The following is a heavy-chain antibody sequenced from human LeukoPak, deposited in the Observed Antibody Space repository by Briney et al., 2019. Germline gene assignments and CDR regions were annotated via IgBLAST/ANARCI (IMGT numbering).Heavy chain of an antibody. V-gene: IGHV4-34*01. Sequence: SETLSLTCAVYGGSFTGYYWSWIRQPPGKGLEGIGEINHSGSTNYNPSRQSRATISVDTSKNQFSPKLSSVTAAHTAVYYCARGRPVPGGAFEIWGQGTMVTVSS. J-gene: IGHJ3*02. CDR2: INHSGST. CDR1: GGSFTGYY. D-gene: IGHD6-19*01. CDR3: ARGRPVPGGAFEI.